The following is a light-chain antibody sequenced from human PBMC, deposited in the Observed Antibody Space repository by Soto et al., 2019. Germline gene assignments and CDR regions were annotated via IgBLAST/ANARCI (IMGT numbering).Light chain of an antibody. V-gene: IGKV1-27*01. CDR2: AAS. CDR3: QKYNSAPTT. CDR1: RDISSS. Sequence: DVQMTQSPSSLSASVGDRVTITCRASRDISSSLAWYQQKPGKVPKLLIYAASTLHAGVQSRFSGSGSGTFFTLTINRLKPEDVATYYCQKYNSAPTTFGRGTRLEIK. J-gene: IGKJ2*01.